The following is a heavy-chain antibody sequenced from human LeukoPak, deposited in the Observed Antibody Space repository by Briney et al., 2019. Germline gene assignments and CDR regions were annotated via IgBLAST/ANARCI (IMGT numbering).Heavy chain of an antibody. CDR1: GFTFSSYY. D-gene: IGHD5-18*01. CDR3: ARAAYSYGYGWFDP. Sequence: PGRSLRLSCAASGFTFSSYYMNWIRQAPGKGLEWVSYITYDGSTIYYADSVKGRFTISGDNSKNSLYLQMNSLRAEDTAVYYCARAAYSYGYGWFDPGCQGTLVIVAS. CDR2: ITYDGSTI. V-gene: IGHV3-48*01. J-gene: IGHJ5*02.